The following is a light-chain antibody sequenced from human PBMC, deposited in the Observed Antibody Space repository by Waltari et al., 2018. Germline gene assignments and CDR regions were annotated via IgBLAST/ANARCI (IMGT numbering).Light chain of an antibody. Sequence: HSALTQPPSVSGSPGQSVTISFTGTTHDLRPYNRVSWYPQAPGTAPKLIIYEVINRPSGVPDRFSGSKSGGTASLTISGLQAEDEADYYCTSYTVSDFYVFGTGTKVTVL. V-gene: IGLV2-18*02. CDR3: TSYTVSDFYV. CDR1: THDLRPYNR. J-gene: IGLJ1*01. CDR2: EVI.